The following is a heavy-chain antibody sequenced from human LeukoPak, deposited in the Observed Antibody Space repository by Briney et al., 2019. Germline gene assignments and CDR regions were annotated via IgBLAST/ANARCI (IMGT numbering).Heavy chain of an antibody. D-gene: IGHD6-19*01. CDR2: INHSGST. Sequence: SETLSLTCAVYGGSFSGYYWSWIRQPPGKGPEWIGEINHSGSTNYNPSLKSRVTISVDTSKNQFSLKLSSVTAADTAVYYCASIAVAGTRGYWGQGTLVTVSS. CDR1: GGSFSGYY. V-gene: IGHV4-34*01. CDR3: ASIAVAGTRGY. J-gene: IGHJ4*02.